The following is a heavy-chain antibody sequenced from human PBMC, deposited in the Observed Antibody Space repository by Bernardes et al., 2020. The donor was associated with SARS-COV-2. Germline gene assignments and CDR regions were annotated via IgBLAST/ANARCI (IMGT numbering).Heavy chain of an antibody. Sequence: GSLRLSCAASGFTFSSYSMNWVRQAPGKGLEWVSSISSSSSYIYYADSVKGRFTISRDNAKNSLYLQMNSLRAEDTAVYYCAKNPGDFWSGYYGTSRGDYYYYYGMDVWGQGTTVTVSS. V-gene: IGHV3-21*01. CDR1: GFTFSSYS. D-gene: IGHD3-3*01. CDR2: ISSSSSYI. J-gene: IGHJ6*02. CDR3: AKNPGDFWSGYYGTSRGDYYYYYGMDV.